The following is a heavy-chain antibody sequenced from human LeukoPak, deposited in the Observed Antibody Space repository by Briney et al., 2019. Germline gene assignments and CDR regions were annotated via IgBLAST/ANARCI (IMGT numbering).Heavy chain of an antibody. J-gene: IGHJ6*02. CDR2: IKADGSGT. V-gene: IGHV3-43*02. CDR3: ATWAFYHNLDV. CDR1: GFTIGPYA. Sequence: GGALRLSCAASGFTIGPYAMYWVRQGPGRGLEWVSVIKADGSGTFYADSVRGRFTTSRDKSKNSLYLQMNSLTSEDIALYYCATWAFYHNLDVWGQGTTVIVSS. D-gene: IGHD2/OR15-2a*01.